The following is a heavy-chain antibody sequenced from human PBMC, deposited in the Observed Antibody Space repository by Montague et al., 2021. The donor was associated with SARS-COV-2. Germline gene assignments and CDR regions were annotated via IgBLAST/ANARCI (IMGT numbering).Heavy chain of an antibody. CDR1: GFSFSSYE. V-gene: IGHV3-48*03. CDR3: ARDVDPNSWDGMDV. J-gene: IGHJ6*02. D-gene: IGHD2-15*01. CDR2: ISSGSGSSI. Sequence: SLRLSFSASGFSFSSYEMNWARQAPGKGLEWISYISSGSGSSIHYADSVRGRFTISRANAKNSLYPQMNGLRAEDTAIYYCARDVDPNSWDGMDVWGQGTTVTVSS.